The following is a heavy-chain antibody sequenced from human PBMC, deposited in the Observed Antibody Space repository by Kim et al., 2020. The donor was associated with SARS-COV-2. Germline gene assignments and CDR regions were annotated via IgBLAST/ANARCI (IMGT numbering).Heavy chain of an antibody. V-gene: IGHV1-69*13. CDR3: ARQGEDTAMVEPNYYYYGMDV. J-gene: IGHJ6*02. D-gene: IGHD5-18*01. CDR2: IIPIFGTA. Sequence: SVKVSCKASGGTFSSYAISWVRQAPGQGLEWMGGIIPIFGTANYAQKFQGRVTITADESTSTAYMELSSLRSEDTAVYYCARQGEDTAMVEPNYYYYGMDVWGQGTTVTVSS. CDR1: GGTFSSYA.